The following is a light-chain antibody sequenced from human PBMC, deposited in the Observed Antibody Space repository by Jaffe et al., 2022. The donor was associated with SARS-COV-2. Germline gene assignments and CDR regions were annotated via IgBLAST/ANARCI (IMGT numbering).Light chain of an antibody. CDR2: AAS. V-gene: IGKV1-39*01. J-gene: IGKJ2*01. CDR3: QQSHSTPYT. CDR1: QSISNY. Sequence: DIQMTQSPSSLSASVGDRVTLTCRASQSISNYLNWYQQKPGKAPKLLIFAASSLQSGVPSRFSGSGSGTDFTLTISSLHPEDFATYSCQQSHSTPYTFGQGTKVAIK.